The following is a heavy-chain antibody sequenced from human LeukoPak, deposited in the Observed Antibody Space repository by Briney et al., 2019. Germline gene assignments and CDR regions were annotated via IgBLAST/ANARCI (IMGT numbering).Heavy chain of an antibody. D-gene: IGHD2-2*03. CDR3: ARHRPGYCSSTSCYE. CDR2: IDPSDSYT. CDR1: GYSFTSYW. Sequence: PGKSLRISCKGSGYSFTSYWISWVRQMPGKGLEWMGRIDPSDSYTNYSPSFQGHVTISADKSISTAYLQWSSLKASDTAMYYCARHRPGYCSSTSCYEWGQGTLVTVSS. J-gene: IGHJ4*02. V-gene: IGHV5-10-1*01.